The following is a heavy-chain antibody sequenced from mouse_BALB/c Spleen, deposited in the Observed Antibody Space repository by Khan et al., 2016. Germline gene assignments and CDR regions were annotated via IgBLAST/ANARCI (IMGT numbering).Heavy chain of an antibody. V-gene: IGHV1S81*02. Sequence: QVQLQQPGAELVNPGASVNLSCKASGYTLTSYWMHWVKQRPGQGLEWIGEINPSNGRTNYHEKFKSRATLPVDKSSSPAYMQLRSPTSEDSAVYYWARLLINSDYWGQGTTLTVSS. D-gene: IGHD2-1*01. J-gene: IGHJ2*01. CDR2: INPSNGRT. CDR1: GYTLTSYW. CDR3: ARLLINSDY.